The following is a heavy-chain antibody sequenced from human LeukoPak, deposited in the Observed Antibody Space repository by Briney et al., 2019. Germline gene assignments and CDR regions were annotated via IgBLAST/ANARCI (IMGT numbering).Heavy chain of an antibody. CDR2: IYTSGST. CDR1: GGSISSYY. CDR3: ARSSTAAARYYYGMDV. D-gene: IGHD6-13*01. V-gene: IGHV4-4*07. Sequence: SETLSLTCTVSGGSISSYYWSWIRQPAGKGLEWIGRIYTSGSTNYNPSLKSRVTMSVDTSKNQFSLKLSSVTAADTAVYYCARSSTAAARYYYGMDVWGQGTTVTVSS. J-gene: IGHJ6*02.